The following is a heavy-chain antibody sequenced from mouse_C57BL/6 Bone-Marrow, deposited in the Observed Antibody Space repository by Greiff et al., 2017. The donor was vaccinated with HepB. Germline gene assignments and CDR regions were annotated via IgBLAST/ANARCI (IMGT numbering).Heavy chain of an antibody. CDR3: ARRARLLGGFAY. D-gene: IGHD2-3*01. Sequence: EVKVVESGGGLVQPGGSLKLSCAASGFTFSGYYMTWVRQTPEKRLEWVAYISNGGGSTYYPDTVKGRFTMSVDNAKNTLYLQMSSLKSEDTAMYYCARRARLLGGFAYWGQGTLVTVSA. J-gene: IGHJ3*01. V-gene: IGHV5-12*01. CDR1: GFTFSGYY. CDR2: ISNGGGST.